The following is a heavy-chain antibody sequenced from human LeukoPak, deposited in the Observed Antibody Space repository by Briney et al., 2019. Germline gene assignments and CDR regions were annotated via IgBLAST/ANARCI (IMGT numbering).Heavy chain of an antibody. V-gene: IGHV1-8*01. CDR3: ARGGILTGYHAADY. CDR2: MNPNSGNT. D-gene: IGHD3-9*01. Sequence: ASVKVSCKASGYTFTSYDINWVRQATGQGLEWMGWMNPNSGNTGYAQKFQGRVTMTRNTSISTAYMELSSLRSEDTAVYYCARGGILTGYHAADYWGQGTLVTVSS. CDR1: GYTFTSYD. J-gene: IGHJ4*02.